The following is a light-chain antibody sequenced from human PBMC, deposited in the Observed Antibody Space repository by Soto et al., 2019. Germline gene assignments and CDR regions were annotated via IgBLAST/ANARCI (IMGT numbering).Light chain of an antibody. CDR3: QQYDGSST. J-gene: IGKJ1*01. V-gene: IGKV1-5*01. CDR1: QSISTR. Sequence: DIQMTQSPSTLSAAVGDRVTITCRASQSISTRLAWYQQKPGKAPKVLISDASSLESGVPSRFCGSGSGTEFTLTITSLQPDDFATYYCQQYDGSSTFGQGTKVEIK. CDR2: DAS.